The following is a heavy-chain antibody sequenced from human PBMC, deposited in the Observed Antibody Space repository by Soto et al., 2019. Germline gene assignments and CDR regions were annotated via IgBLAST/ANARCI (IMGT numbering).Heavy chain of an antibody. CDR3: ARDKRRWLQSTEYYFDY. Sequence: QVQLVQSGAEVKKPGASVKVSCKASGYTFTSYGISWVRQAPGQGLEWMGWISAYNGNTNYAQKLQGRVTMTADTSTSTAYMEVRSLRSDDTAVYYCARDKRRWLQSTEYYFDYWGQGTLVTVSS. V-gene: IGHV1-18*01. D-gene: IGHD5-12*01. J-gene: IGHJ4*02. CDR1: GYTFTSYG. CDR2: ISAYNGNT.